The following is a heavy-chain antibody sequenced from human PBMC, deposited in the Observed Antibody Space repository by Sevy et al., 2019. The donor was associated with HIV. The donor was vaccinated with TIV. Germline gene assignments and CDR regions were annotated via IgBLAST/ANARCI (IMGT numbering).Heavy chain of an antibody. D-gene: IGHD3-22*01. V-gene: IGHV3-9*01. Sequence: GGSLRLSCAASGFTFDDYAMHWVRQAPGKGLEWVSGISWNSGNIGYADSVKGRFTISRDNAKNSLYLQMNSLRAEDTALYYCAKDIYDSSGPLDYWGQRTLVTVSS. J-gene: IGHJ4*02. CDR1: GFTFDDYA. CDR2: ISWNSGNI. CDR3: AKDIYDSSGPLDY.